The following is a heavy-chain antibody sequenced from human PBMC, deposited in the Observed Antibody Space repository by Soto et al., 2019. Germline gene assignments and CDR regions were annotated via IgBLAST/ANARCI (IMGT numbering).Heavy chain of an antibody. CDR1: GFTFSSYG. V-gene: IGHV3-30*18. J-gene: IGHJ4*02. CDR3: AKGTKAYDFWSGYFDY. Sequence: GGSLRLSCAASGFTFSSYGVHWVRQAPGKGLEWVAVISYDGSNKYYAESVKGRFTISRDNSKNTLYLQMNSLRAEDTAVYYCAKGTKAYDFWSGYFDYWGQGTLVTVSS. D-gene: IGHD3-3*01. CDR2: ISYDGSNK.